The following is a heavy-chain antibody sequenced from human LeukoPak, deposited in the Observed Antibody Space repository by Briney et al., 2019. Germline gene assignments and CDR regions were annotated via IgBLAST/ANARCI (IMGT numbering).Heavy chain of an antibody. V-gene: IGHV3-53*01. J-gene: IGHJ4*02. Sequence: PGGSLRLSCAASGFAVSDKYMSWVRQAPGKGLEWVSVIYSSTYYADSVKGRFTISRDNSKNTLYLQMNSLRVEDTAVYFCATEKGYTSSWYIEYWGQGTLVTVSS. CDR2: IYSST. CDR3: ATEKGYTSSWYIEY. CDR1: GFAVSDKY. D-gene: IGHD6-13*01.